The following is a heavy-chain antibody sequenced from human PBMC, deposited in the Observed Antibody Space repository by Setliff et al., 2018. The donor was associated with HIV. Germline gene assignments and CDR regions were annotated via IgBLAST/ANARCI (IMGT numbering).Heavy chain of an antibody. V-gene: IGHV4-39*02. CDR2: IHNSGST. Sequence: PSETLSLTCTVSGGSISSSTYYWGWIRQPPGKGLEWIGSIHNSGSTYYNPALKSRVTISVDTSKNHFSLRLSSVTAADTAVYYCAREFNFGFWSYYPPGWFDPWGQGTLVTVSS. J-gene: IGHJ5*02. D-gene: IGHD3-3*01. CDR3: AREFNFGFWSYYPPGWFDP. CDR1: GGSISSSTYY.